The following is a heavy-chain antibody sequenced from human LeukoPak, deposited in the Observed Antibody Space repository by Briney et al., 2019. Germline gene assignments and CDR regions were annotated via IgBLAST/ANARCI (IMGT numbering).Heavy chain of an antibody. J-gene: IGHJ5*01. D-gene: IGHD6-6*01. CDR2: ISRSSDTI. V-gene: IGHV3-48*04. CDR1: GFFFSSYS. CDR3: AKGSRIAARPTIWFDS. Sequence: GGSLRLSCEASGFFFSSYSMNWVRQAPEKGLEWVSYISRSSDTIYYADSVKGRFAISRDNAKNTLSLQMNSLRAEDTAVYYCAKGSRIAARPTIWFDSWGQGTLVTVSS.